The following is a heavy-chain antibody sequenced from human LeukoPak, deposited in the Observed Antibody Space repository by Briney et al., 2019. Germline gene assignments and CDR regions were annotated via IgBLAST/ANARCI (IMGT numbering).Heavy chain of an antibody. CDR1: GVSISSSHYY. CDR3: ARTDYYGGGIFYYYGSDL. D-gene: IGHD3-10*01. CDR2: IYYSGST. Sequence: PSETLSLTCTVSGVSISSSHYYWGWLRQPPGKGREGIGTIYYSGSTYHHPSLKSRVTTSADTSKHQFSLKVSSVTAADTAVYYCARTDYYGGGIFYYYGSDLWGQGTKVTVSS. V-gene: IGHV4-39*01. J-gene: IGHJ3*01.